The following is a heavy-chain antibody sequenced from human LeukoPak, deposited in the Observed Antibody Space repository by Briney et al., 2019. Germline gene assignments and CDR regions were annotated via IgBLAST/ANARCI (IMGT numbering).Heavy chain of an antibody. D-gene: IGHD6-13*01. CDR3: ARGPGDGSSFLSSGG. Sequence: ASVKVSCKASGYTFTSYGISWVRQAPGQGLEWMGWISAYNGNTNYAQKFQGRVTMTRDTSISTAYMELSRLRSDDTAVYYCARGPGDGSSFLSSGGWGQGTLVTVSS. CDR2: ISAYNGNT. J-gene: IGHJ4*02. V-gene: IGHV1-18*01. CDR1: GYTFTSYG.